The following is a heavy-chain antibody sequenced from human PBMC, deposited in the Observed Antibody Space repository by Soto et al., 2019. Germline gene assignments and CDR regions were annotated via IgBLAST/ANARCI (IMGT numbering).Heavy chain of an antibody. CDR2: INHSGST. CDR1: GGSFSGYY. Sequence: SSETLSLTCAVYGGSFSGYYWSWIRQPPGKGLEWIGEINHSGSTNYNPSLKSRVTISVDTSKNQFSLKLSSVTAADTAVYYCARSLEDCTNGVCYTWLGNRWFDPWGQGTLVSVSS. CDR3: ARSLEDCTNGVCYTWLGNRWFDP. D-gene: IGHD2-8*01. J-gene: IGHJ5*02. V-gene: IGHV4-34*01.